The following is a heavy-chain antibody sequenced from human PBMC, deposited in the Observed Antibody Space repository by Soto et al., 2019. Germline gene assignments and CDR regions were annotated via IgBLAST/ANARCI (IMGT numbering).Heavy chain of an antibody. CDR3: ARQVSNYYDSSGYYVLGNWFDP. J-gene: IGHJ5*02. Sequence: SETLSLTCTVSGGSISSSSYYWGWIRQPPGKGLEWIGSIYYSGSTYYNPSLKSRVTISVDTSKNQFSLKLSSVTAADTAVYYCARQVSNYYDSSGYYVLGNWFDPWGQGTLVTSPQ. CDR1: GGSISSSSYY. D-gene: IGHD3-22*01. V-gene: IGHV4-39*01. CDR2: IYYSGST.